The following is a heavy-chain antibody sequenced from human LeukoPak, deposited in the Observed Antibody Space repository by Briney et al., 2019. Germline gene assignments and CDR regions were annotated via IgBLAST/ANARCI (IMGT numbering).Heavy chain of an antibody. CDR3: ARDNYDFWSGNFDY. CDR2: ISSNGGST. V-gene: IGHV3-64*01. J-gene: IGHJ4*02. Sequence: RGSLRLSCAASGFTFSSYAMHWVRQAPGKGLEYVSAISSNGGSTYYANSVKGRFTISRDNSKNTLYLQMGSLRTEDMAVYYCARDNYDFWSGNFDYWGQGTLVTVSS. CDR1: GFTFSSYA. D-gene: IGHD3-3*01.